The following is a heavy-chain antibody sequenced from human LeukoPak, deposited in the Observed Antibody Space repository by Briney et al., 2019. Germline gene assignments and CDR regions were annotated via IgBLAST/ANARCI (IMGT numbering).Heavy chain of an antibody. V-gene: IGHV4-59*01. CDR2: IYYSGST. CDR3: ARTPLSDYVWGSYRFSNYYYYMDV. Sequence: SETLSLTCTVSGGSISIYYWSWIRQPPGKGLECIGYIYYSGSTNYNPSLKSRVTISVDTSKNQFSLKLSSVTAADTALYYCARTPLSDYVWGSYRFSNYYYYMDVWGKGTTVTISS. J-gene: IGHJ6*03. CDR1: GGSISIYY. D-gene: IGHD3-16*02.